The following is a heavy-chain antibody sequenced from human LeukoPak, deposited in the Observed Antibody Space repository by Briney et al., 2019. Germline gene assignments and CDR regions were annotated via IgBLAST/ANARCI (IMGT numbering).Heavy chain of an antibody. V-gene: IGHV3-30*04. CDR1: GFTFSSYA. Sequence: GRSLRLSCAASGFTFSSYAMHWVRQAPGKGLEWVAVISYDGSNKYYADSVKGRFTISRDNSKNTLYLQMNSLRAEDTAVYYCARSSVRGVMGAFDIWGQGTMVTVSS. CDR2: ISYDGSNK. J-gene: IGHJ3*02. D-gene: IGHD3-10*01. CDR3: ARSSVRGVMGAFDI.